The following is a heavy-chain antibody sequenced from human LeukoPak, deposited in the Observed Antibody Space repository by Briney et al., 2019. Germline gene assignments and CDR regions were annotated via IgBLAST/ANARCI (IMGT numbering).Heavy chain of an antibody. V-gene: IGHV3-23*01. D-gene: IGHD6-19*01. CDR1: GFTFSSYA. CDR2: ISNSGSST. J-gene: IGHJ4*02. CDR3: AKAGMHSSGSY. Sequence: GGSLRLSCAVSGFTFSSYAMSWVRQAPGKGLEWVSSISNSGSSTYYADSVKGRFTISRDNSKNTLYLQMNSLRAGDTAVYYCAKAGMHSSGSYWGQGTLVTVSS.